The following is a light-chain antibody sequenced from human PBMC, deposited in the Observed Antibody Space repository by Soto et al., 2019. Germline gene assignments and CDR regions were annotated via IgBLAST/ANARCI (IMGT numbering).Light chain of an antibody. CDR2: GAS. CDR3: QQYGSSPPIT. J-gene: IGKJ5*01. CDR1: QSVSSSY. V-gene: IGKV3-20*01. Sequence: EIVLTQSPGTLSLSPGERATLSCRASQSVSSSYLAWYQQKPGQAPRLLIYGASSRATGIPDRFSGIGSGTDVTLTISRLEPEDFAVYYCQQYGSSPPITLGQGTRLEIK.